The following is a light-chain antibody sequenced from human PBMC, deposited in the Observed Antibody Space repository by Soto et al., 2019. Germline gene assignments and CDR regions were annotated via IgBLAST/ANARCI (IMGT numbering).Light chain of an antibody. CDR1: QSVSSH. V-gene: IGKV3-15*01. CDR3: HQYNNRPPQT. CDR2: GAS. J-gene: IGKJ1*01. Sequence: EIVMTQSPATLAVSPWERATLSCRCSQSVSSHLAWDQQTPGQAPRLLSYGASTRATGIPARFSGSGSGTEFTLTISSLQSEDFAVYYGHQYNNRPPQTVGQGTKVDIK.